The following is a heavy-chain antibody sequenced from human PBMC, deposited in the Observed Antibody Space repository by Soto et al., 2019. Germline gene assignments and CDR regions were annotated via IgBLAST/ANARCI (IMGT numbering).Heavy chain of an antibody. D-gene: IGHD4-17*01. V-gene: IGHV4-30-4*01. CDR1: GGSINSGDYY. Sequence: QVQLQESGPGLVKPPQTLSLTCTVSGGSINSGDYYWSWIRQPPGKGLEWIGYIYYSGTTYYNPPLRSRVTISIDTSKNHFFLNLSSVTAADTAVYYCARIGLTTALLWGQGTLVTVSS. CDR2: IYYSGTT. CDR3: ARIGLTTALL. J-gene: IGHJ4*02.